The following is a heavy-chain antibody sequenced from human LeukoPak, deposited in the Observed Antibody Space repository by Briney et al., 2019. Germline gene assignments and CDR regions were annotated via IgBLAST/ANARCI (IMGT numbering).Heavy chain of an antibody. CDR1: GFTFTNAW. Sequence: PGGSLRLSCAASGFTFTNAWMSWVRQAPGKGLEWVGRINTKTDGGTSDYAAPVKGRFTISRDHSKNTLYMQMNSLKAEDTAVYYCTRYSSGWYWGQGTLVTVSS. CDR3: TRYSSGWY. D-gene: IGHD6-19*01. J-gene: IGHJ4*02. CDR2: INTKTDGGTS. V-gene: IGHV3-15*01.